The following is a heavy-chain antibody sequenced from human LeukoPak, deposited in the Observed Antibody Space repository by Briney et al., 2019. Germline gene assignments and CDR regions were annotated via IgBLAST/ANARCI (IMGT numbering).Heavy chain of an antibody. CDR3: ARGNRQLAYYGSGSRLPFDY. Sequence: PSETLSLTCAVYGGSFSGYYWSWIRQPPGKGLEWIGEFSHIGNTNYNPSLKSRVTISLDTSKNQFSLKVNSVTAADTAVYYCARGNRQLAYYGSGSRLPFDYWGQGTLVTVSS. CDR1: GGSFSGYY. D-gene: IGHD3-10*01. J-gene: IGHJ4*02. CDR2: FSHIGNT. V-gene: IGHV4-34*01.